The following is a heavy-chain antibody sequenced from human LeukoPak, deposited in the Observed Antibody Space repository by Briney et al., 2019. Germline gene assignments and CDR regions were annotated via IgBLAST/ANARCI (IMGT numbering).Heavy chain of an antibody. J-gene: IGHJ4*02. CDR1: GYTFITYG. Sequence: ASVKVSCKASGYTFITYGISWVRQAPGQGLEWMGWISPYNGNTNYPQKLQGRVTMTTDTSTSTAYMELRSLRFDDTAVYYCARRQGTTLSFDYWGQGTLVTVSS. CDR2: ISPYNGNT. D-gene: IGHD1-1*01. CDR3: ARRQGTTLSFDY. V-gene: IGHV1-18*01.